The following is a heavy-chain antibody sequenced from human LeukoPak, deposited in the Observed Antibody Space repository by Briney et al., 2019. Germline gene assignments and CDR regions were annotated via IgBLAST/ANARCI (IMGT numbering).Heavy chain of an antibody. V-gene: IGHV3-74*01. J-gene: IGHJ3*02. CDR1: GFTFSSYW. CDR2: SNSDGSST. CDR3: ARILYGGAFDI. Sequence: GGSLRLSCAASGFTFSSYWMHWVRQAPGKGLVWVSRSNSDGSSTSYADSVKGRFTISRDNAKNTLYLQMNSLRAEDTAVYYCARILYGGAFDIWGQGTMVTVSS. D-gene: IGHD2-15*01.